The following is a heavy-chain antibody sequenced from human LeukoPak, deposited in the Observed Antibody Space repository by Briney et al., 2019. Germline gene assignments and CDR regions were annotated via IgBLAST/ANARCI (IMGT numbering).Heavy chain of an antibody. CDR3: ARVGSSGWYVHPTLDY. CDR2: INPSNGDT. V-gene: IGHV1-2*02. CDR1: GYTFSGYY. J-gene: IGHJ4*02. Sequence: ASVKVSCKASGYTFSGYYIHWVRQAPGQGLEWMAWINPSNGDTNYARKFQGRVTMTRDTSISTAYMELTRLISDDTALYYCARVGSSGWYVHPTLDYWGQGTLVTVSS. D-gene: IGHD6-19*01.